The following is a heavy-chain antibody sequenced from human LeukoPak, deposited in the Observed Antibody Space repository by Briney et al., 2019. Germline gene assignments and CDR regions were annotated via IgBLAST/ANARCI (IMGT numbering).Heavy chain of an antibody. Sequence: ETLSLTCTVSGGSISSSSYYWGWIRQPPGKGLEWVSSIDSSGGYMFYADSVKGRFIISRDNAKDSLYLQMNSLRVEDTAVYYCLRGDRRDYWGQGTLVTVSS. J-gene: IGHJ4*02. V-gene: IGHV3-21*06. CDR1: GGSISSSSYY. CDR2: IDSSGGYM. CDR3: LRGDRRDY.